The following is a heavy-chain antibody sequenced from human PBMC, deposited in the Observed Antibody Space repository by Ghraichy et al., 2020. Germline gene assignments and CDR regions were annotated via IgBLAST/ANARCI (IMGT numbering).Heavy chain of an antibody. CDR1: GFAFSSYG. D-gene: IGHD2-15*01. V-gene: IGHV3-21*01. Sequence: GALRLSCAASGFAFSSYGMHWVRQAPGKGLEWVSCISSSNNYIYYADSVKGRFTISRDNAKKSLYLQMDSLRAEDTAVYYCARGNVLGGGRTLYYFDYWGQGTLVTVSS. CDR2: ISSSNNYI. J-gene: IGHJ4*02. CDR3: ARGNVLGGGRTLYYFDY.